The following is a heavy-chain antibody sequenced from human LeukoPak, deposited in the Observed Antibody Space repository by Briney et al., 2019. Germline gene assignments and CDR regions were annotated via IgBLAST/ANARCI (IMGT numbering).Heavy chain of an antibody. CDR1: GFTFSSYE. Sequence: PGGSLRLSCAASGFTFSSYEMNWVRQAPGKGLEWISYISSSGSTIYYADSVKGRFTISRDSAKKSLYLQMNSLRAEDTAVYYCAKNRGGYSGRPNDAFDIWGQGTMVTVSS. CDR2: ISSSGSTI. CDR3: AKNRGGYSGRPNDAFDI. V-gene: IGHV3-48*03. D-gene: IGHD1-26*01. J-gene: IGHJ3*02.